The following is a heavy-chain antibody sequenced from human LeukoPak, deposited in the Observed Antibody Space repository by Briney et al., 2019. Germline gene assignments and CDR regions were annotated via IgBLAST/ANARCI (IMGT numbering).Heavy chain of an antibody. CDR3: ARVRSITIFGVAPYYYYGMDV. CDR2: INHSGTT. J-gene: IGHJ6*02. CDR1: Y. Sequence: YWSWIRXXPGKGLEGSGEINHSGTTNYTPSLKTRVTISLDTSKNQFSLKLSSVTAADTAVYYCARVRSITIFGVAPYYYYGMDVWGQGTTVTVSS. V-gene: IGHV4-34*01. D-gene: IGHD3-3*01.